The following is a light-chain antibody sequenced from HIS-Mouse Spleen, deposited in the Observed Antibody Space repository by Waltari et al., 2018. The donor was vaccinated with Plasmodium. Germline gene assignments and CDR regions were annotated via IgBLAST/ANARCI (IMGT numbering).Light chain of an antibody. V-gene: IGLV1-44*01. CDR1: ISSIGSNT. Sequence: QSVLTQPPSASGTPGQRVTISCSGSISSIGSNTVTWYQQLPGTAPKLIIYSNNQRPSGVPDRFSGSKSGTSASLAISGLQSEDEADYYCAAWDDSLNGVVFAGGTKLTVL. CDR3: AAWDDSLNGVV. CDR2: SNN. J-gene: IGLJ2*01.